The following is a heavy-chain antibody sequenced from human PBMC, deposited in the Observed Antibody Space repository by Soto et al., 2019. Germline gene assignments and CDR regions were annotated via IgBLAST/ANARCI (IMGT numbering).Heavy chain of an antibody. CDR1: GFTFANYA. V-gene: IGHV3-23*01. D-gene: IGHD3-10*01. CDR2: LSNSGGTT. J-gene: IGHJ6*02. CDR3: ARFGGGASGTYGLDV. Sequence: VQLLESGGGLVQPGGSLGLSCAGSGFTFANYAMSWFRQAPGKGLDWGSVLSNSGGTTYYADSVKGRLTISRDNFKNTLYRQLDSLRAEDTAIYYCARFGGGASGTYGLDVWGQGTTGTVSS.